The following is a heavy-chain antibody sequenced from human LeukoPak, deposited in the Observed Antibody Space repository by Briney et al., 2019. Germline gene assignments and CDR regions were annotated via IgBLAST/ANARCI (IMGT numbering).Heavy chain of an antibody. V-gene: IGHV3-69-1*01. J-gene: IGHJ3*02. D-gene: IGHD3-22*01. Sequence: GGSLRLSCAASGFTFSSYSMNWVRQSPGKGLEWVSSISNTNAIFYADSVKGRFTISRDNAKNSLYLQMNSLRAEDTAVYYCARFSNYYDSSGQDAFDIWGQGTMVTVSS. CDR3: ARFSNYYDSSGQDAFDI. CDR1: GFTFSSYS. CDR2: ISNTNAI.